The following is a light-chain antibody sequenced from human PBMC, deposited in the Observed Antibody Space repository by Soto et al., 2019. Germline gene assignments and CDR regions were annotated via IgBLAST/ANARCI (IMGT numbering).Light chain of an antibody. V-gene: IGKV3-15*01. CDR3: KQYKEWPPFT. CDR1: QYVSNK. CDR2: GAS. J-gene: IGKJ5*01. Sequence: EIVMTQSPATLSVSPGETATLSCRASQYVSNKVAWYQQKPGQAPRLLILGASTRATGVPARFSGSGSGTEFTLSISSLQSEDFAVYYCKQYKEWPPFTFGQGTRLEIK.